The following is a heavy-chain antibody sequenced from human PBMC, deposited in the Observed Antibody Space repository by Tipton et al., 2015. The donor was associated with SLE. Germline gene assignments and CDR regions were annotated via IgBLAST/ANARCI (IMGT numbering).Heavy chain of an antibody. V-gene: IGHV3-7*01. J-gene: IGHJ4*02. CDR3: ASGNYEGSFDY. CDR2: IKQDGSEK. D-gene: IGHD1-7*01. CDR1: GFTFSSYW. Sequence: SLRLSCAASGFTFSSYWMSWVRQAPGKGLEWVANIKQDGSEKYYVGSVKGRFTISRDNAKNSLYLQMNSLRAEDTAVYYCASGNYEGSFDYWGQGTLVTVSS.